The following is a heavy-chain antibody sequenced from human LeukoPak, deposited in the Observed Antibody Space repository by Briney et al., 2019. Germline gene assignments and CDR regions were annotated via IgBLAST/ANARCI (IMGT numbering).Heavy chain of an antibody. CDR3: ARELLAYSNHKLGHYMDV. CDR2: ISSSSNYI. J-gene: IGHJ6*03. Sequence: GGSLRLSCAASGFTFSSFGMNWVRQAPGKGLEWVSCISSSSNYIYYADSVKGRFTISRENAKNSLYLQMNSLRAEDTAVYYCARELLAYSNHKLGHYMDVWGKGTTVTVSS. V-gene: IGHV3-21*01. D-gene: IGHD4-11*01. CDR1: GFTFSSFG.